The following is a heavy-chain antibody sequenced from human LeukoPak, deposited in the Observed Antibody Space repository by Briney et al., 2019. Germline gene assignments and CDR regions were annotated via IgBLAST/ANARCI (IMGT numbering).Heavy chain of an antibody. CDR1: GFTVSNGW. V-gene: IGHV3-15*01. Sequence: GGSLRLSCAASGFTVSNGWMSWVRQAPGKGLEWVGRIRSKTDGGTYDYAAPVKGSITVSRDDSKNTLYLQMNSLKTDDTAVYYCTTEGGWSWYFDYWGQGALVTVSS. D-gene: IGHD2-21*01. CDR3: TTEGGWSWYFDY. CDR2: IRSKTDGGTY. J-gene: IGHJ4*02.